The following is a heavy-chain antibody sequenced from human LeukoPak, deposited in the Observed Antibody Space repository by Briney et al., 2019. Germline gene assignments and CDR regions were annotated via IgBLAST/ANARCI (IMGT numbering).Heavy chain of an antibody. CDR2: IYYSGST. D-gene: IGHD3-22*01. V-gene: IGHV4-39*07. Sequence: SETLSLTCTVSGGSISSSSYYWGWIRQPPGKGLEWIGSIYYSGSTYYNPSLKSRVTISVDTSKNQFSLKLSSVTAADTAVYHCARHPSAYYDSSEFDYWGQGTLVTVSS. J-gene: IGHJ4*02. CDR1: GGSISSSSYY. CDR3: ARHPSAYYDSSEFDY.